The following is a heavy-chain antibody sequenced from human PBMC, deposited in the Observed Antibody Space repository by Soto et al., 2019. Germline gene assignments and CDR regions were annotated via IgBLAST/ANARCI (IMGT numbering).Heavy chain of an antibody. CDR2: IIPIFGTA. CDR1: GGTFSSYA. CDR3: AGDRRDYVWGSYRRAIYYFDY. J-gene: IGHJ4*02. V-gene: IGHV1-69*01. Sequence: QVQLVQSGAEVKKPGSSVKVSCKASGGTFSSYAISWVRQAPGQGLEWMGGIIPIFGTANYAQKFQGRVTITADESTSTAYMEPSSLRSEDTAVYYCAGDRRDYVWGSYRRAIYYFDYWGQGTLVTVSS. D-gene: IGHD3-16*02.